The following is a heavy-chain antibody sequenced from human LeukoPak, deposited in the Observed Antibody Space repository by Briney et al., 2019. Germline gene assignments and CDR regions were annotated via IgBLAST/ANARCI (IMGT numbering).Heavy chain of an antibody. J-gene: IGHJ2*01. CDR2: KWSDGSNQ. Sequence: GGSLRLSCAASGFTVDSNYLSWVRQAPGKGLEWVAVKWSDGSNQYYADSARGRFTISRDNSKNTLFLQMNSLRTEDTAVYYCVKSPADGFKTDYWYFDLWGRGTLVTVSS. D-gene: IGHD5-24*01. CDR1: GFTVDSNY. CDR3: VKSPADGFKTDYWYFDL. V-gene: IGHV3-33*06.